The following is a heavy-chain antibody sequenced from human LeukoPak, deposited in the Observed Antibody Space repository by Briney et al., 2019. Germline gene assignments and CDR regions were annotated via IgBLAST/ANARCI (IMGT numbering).Heavy chain of an antibody. J-gene: IGHJ6*03. CDR1: GYTFTSYD. Sequence: ASVKVSCKASGYTFTSYDINWVRQASGQGLEWMGWMNPNSGNTGYAQKFQGRVTMTRNTSISTAYMELSSLRSEDTAVYYCARANRIAAAGEPKPDYYYYYMDVWGKGTTVTVSS. D-gene: IGHD6-13*01. CDR3: ARANRIAAAGEPKPDYYYYYMDV. V-gene: IGHV1-8*01. CDR2: MNPNSGNT.